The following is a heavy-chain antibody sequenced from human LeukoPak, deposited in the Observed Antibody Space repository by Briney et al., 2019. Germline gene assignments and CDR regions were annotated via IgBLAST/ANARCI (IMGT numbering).Heavy chain of an antibody. Sequence: SETLSHTCTVSGGSISNTHYYWGWIRQPPGKGLEWIGNIHYSGTSFYNPSLKSRVAISVDTSKNQFSLTVNSVTAADTAVYFCARDARDFGDSDNYWGXGTXVXXXS. CDR3: ARDARDFGDSDNY. J-gene: IGHJ4*02. CDR2: IHYSGTS. D-gene: IGHD3-10*01. V-gene: IGHV4-39*07. CDR1: GGSISNTHYY.